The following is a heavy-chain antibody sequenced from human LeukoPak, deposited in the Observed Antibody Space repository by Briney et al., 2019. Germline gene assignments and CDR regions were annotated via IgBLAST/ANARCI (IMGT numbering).Heavy chain of an antibody. CDR3: ARTRVGANYFDY. CDR1: GGYIGSSNW. V-gene: IGHV4-4*02. CDR2: IYHSGST. D-gene: IGHD1-26*01. Sequence: SETLSLTCAVSGGYIGSSNWWSWVRQPPGKGLEWIGEIYHSGSTNYNPSLKSRVTISVDKSKNQFSLKLSSVTAADTAVYYCARTRVGANYFDYWGQGTLVTVSS. J-gene: IGHJ4*02.